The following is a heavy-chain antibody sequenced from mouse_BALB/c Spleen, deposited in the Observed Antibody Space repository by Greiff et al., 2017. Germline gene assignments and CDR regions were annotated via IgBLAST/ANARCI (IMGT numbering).Heavy chain of an antibody. Sequence: EVKLMESGGGLVKPGGSLKLSCAASGFAFSSYDMSWVRQTPEKRLEWVAYISSGGGSTYYPDTVKGRFTISRDNAKNTLYLQMSSLKSEDTAMYYCARVYYGNYSYAMDYWGQGTSVTVSS. CDR2: ISSGGGST. CDR3: ARVYYGNYSYAMDY. D-gene: IGHD2-1*01. CDR1: GFAFSSYD. V-gene: IGHV5-12-1*01. J-gene: IGHJ4*01.